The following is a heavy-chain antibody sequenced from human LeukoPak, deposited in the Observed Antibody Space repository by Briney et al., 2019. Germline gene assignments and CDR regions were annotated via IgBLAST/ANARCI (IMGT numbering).Heavy chain of an antibody. J-gene: IGHJ6*03. V-gene: IGHV3-23*01. CDR1: GFTFSSYS. CDR2: ISGSGGST. Sequence: GGSLRLSCAASGFTFSSYSMNWVRQAPGKGLEWVSAISGSGGSTYYADSVKGRFTISRDNSKNTLYLQMNSLRAEDTAVYYCAKSHARYYYYMDVWGKGTTVTVSS. CDR3: AKSHARYYYYMDV. D-gene: IGHD3-16*01.